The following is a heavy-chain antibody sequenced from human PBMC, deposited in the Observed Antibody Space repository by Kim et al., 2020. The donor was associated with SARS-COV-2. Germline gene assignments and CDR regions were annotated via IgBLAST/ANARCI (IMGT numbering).Heavy chain of an antibody. CDR3: ARRLYAVTWFDP. D-gene: IGHD4-17*01. CDR1: GNNFASFW. V-gene: IGHV5-51*01. CDR2: IYASDSTT. Sequence: GESLKISCKASGNNFASFWIGWVRQVPGKGPEWMGVIYASDSTTRYNPSFKGQVTFSVDKSINTAYLQWSSLKASDSAIYFCARRLYAVTWFDPWGQGPL. J-gene: IGHJ5*02.